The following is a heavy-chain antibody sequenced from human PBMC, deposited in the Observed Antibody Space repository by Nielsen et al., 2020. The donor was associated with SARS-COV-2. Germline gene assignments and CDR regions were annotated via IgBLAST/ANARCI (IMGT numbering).Heavy chain of an antibody. D-gene: IGHD4-11*01. J-gene: IGHJ6*02. CDR2: IYDSGDT. CDR1: GGSVIFYY. V-gene: IGHV4-59*08. CDR3: ASHSNPEYYYYYYGMDV. Sequence: SETLSLTCTVSGGSVIFYYWSWIRQPPGKGLEWIGYIYDSGDTKYNPSLKSRATISVDTSKNQFSLKLSSVTAADTAVYYCASHSNPEYYYYYYGMDVWGQGTTVTVSS.